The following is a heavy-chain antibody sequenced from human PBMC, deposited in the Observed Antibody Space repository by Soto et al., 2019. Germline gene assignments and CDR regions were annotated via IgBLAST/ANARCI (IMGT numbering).Heavy chain of an antibody. V-gene: IGHV4-30-2*01. CDR2: IYHSGST. Sequence: SETLSLTCAVSGGSISSGGYSWSWIRQPPGKGLEGIGYIYHSGSTYYNPSLKSRVTISVDRSKNQFSLKLSSVTAADTAVYYCARGGREKWELHWGQGTLVTVSS. CDR1: GGSISSGGYS. D-gene: IGHD1-26*01. J-gene: IGHJ4*02. CDR3: ARGGREKWELH.